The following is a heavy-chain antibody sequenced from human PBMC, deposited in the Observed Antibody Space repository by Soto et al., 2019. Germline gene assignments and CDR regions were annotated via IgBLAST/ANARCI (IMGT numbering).Heavy chain of an antibody. CDR2: ISNNGGST. J-gene: IGHJ6*02. D-gene: IGHD2-8*01. CDR1: GFTFSSSA. V-gene: IGHV3-64D*06. Sequence: EVQLVESGGGLVQPGGSLRLSCSASGFTFSSSAIHWVRQAPGKGLEYVSGISNNGGSTYYSDSVKGRFIISIDNSRNTLYLQMSSMTTEHTAVYSCVKEEGAKLKKVSMDAWGQWTTVTVSS. CDR3: VKEEGAKLKKVSMDA.